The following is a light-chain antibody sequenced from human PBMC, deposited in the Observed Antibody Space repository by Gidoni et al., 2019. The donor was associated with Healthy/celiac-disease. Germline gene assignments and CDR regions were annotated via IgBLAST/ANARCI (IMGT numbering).Light chain of an antibody. V-gene: IGLV1-40*01. Sequence: QSVLTQPPSVSGDPGQRVTISCTGSSSNIGAGYDVHWYQQLPGNAPKLLIYGNSTRPSGVPDRFSGSTSGTSASQAITGLQAEDEADYYCQSYDSSLSVFYVFGTGTTVTVL. CDR2: GNS. CDR3: QSYDSSLSVFYV. CDR1: SSNIGAGYD. J-gene: IGLJ1*01.